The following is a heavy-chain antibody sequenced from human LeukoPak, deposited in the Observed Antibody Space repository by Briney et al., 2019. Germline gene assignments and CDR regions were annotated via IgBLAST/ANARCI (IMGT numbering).Heavy chain of an antibody. Sequence: SETLSLTCTVSGGSISSSSYYWGWIRQPPGKGLEWIGSIYYSGSPYYNPSLKSRVTISVDTSKNQFSLKLSSVTAADTAVYYCASSNWNYGWFDPWGQGTLVTVSS. CDR2: IYYSGSP. V-gene: IGHV4-39*01. CDR3: ASSNWNYGWFDP. J-gene: IGHJ5*02. CDR1: GGSISSSSYY. D-gene: IGHD1-7*01.